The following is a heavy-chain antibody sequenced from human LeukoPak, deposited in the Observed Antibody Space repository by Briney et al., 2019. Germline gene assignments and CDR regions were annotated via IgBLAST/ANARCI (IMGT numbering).Heavy chain of an antibody. J-gene: IGHJ4*02. Sequence: GESLRLSCAASGFTFSRYEMNWVRQAPGKGLEWVSYISRSGDTIYLADSVKGRFTISRDNAKNSLYLQMSSLRAEDTAVYYCARDYASDYWGQGTLVTVSS. CDR1: GFTFSRYE. CDR2: ISRSGDTI. V-gene: IGHV3-48*03. CDR3: ARDYASDY. D-gene: IGHD3-10*01.